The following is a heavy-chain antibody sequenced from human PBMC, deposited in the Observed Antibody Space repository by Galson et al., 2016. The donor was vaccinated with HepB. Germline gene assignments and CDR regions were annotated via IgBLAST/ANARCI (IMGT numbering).Heavy chain of an antibody. CDR1: GYTFITKW. J-gene: IGHJ4*02. Sequence: SGAEVKKSGESLQISCRASGYTFITKWIGWVRQMPGKGLDWMGIIYPGDSETRYSPSFQGQVTFSADKSISTAYLQWSSLKASDTAMYYCATSGSYGEFDYWGQGTLVIVSS. D-gene: IGHD1-26*01. CDR3: ATSGSYGEFDY. V-gene: IGHV5-51*01. CDR2: IYPGDSET.